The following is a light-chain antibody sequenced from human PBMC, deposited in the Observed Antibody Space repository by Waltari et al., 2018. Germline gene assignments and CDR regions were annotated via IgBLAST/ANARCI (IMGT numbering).Light chain of an antibody. J-gene: IGLJ3*02. CDR2: VNSDGSH. CDR3: QTGGHGTWV. CDR1: SGYSSNV. V-gene: IGLV4-69*01. Sequence: LVLTQSPSASASLGASVKLTCTLSSGYSSNVIAWLQQQPGKGPRDLMKVNSDGSHRKGDDIPDRFSASKSGTECYLTISSLQSEDEADYYCQTGGHGTWVFGGGTKLTVL.